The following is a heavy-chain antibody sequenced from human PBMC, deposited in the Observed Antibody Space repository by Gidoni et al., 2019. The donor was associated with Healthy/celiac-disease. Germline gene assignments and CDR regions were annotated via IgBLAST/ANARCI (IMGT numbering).Heavy chain of an antibody. D-gene: IGHD2-15*01. J-gene: IGHJ4*02. CDR2: ISYDGSNK. V-gene: IGHV3-30*18. CDR3: AKDRGYCSGGSCLHFDY. Sequence: QVQLVESGGGVVQPRRSLRLSCAASGFTFSSYGMHWVRQAPGKGLEWVAVISYDGSNKYYADSVKGRFTISRDNSKNTLYLQMNSLRAEDTAVYYCAKDRGYCSGGSCLHFDYWGQGTLVTVSS. CDR1: GFTFSSYG.